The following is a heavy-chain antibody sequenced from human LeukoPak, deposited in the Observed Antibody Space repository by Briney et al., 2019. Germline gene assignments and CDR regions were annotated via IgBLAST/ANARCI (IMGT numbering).Heavy chain of an antibody. Sequence: SVKVSCRASGGTFSSYAISWVRQAPGQGLEWMGGIIPIFGTANYAQKFQGRVTITADESTSTAYMELSSLRSEDTAVYYCARFGDMKYCSGGSCYGTYNWFDPWGQGTLVTVSS. CDR1: GGTFSSYA. CDR3: ARFGDMKYCSGGSCYGTYNWFDP. J-gene: IGHJ5*02. V-gene: IGHV1-69*01. CDR2: IIPIFGTA. D-gene: IGHD2-15*01.